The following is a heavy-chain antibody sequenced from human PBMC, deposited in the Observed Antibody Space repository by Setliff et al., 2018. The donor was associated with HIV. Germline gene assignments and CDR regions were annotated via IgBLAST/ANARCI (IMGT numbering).Heavy chain of an antibody. D-gene: IGHD6-19*01. CDR3: AKEGSTAVAGYADYFQD. Sequence: QTGGSLRLSCAASGFTFSSYWMHWVRQAPGKGLVWVFGMNTDGSSTRYADSVKGRFTISRDNSRNTVYLQMNSLRADDTAVYYCAKEGSTAVAGYADYFQDWGQGTLVTVSS. V-gene: IGHV3-74*01. CDR2: MNTDGSST. CDR1: GFTFSSYW. J-gene: IGHJ1*01.